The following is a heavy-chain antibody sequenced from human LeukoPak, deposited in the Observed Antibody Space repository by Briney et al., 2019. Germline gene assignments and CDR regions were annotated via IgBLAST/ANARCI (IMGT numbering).Heavy chain of an antibody. V-gene: IGHV1-69*04. J-gene: IGHJ6*02. CDR1: GGTFSSYA. D-gene: IGHD4-17*01. CDR3: ATDDYGDYSLGYYYYGMDV. CDR2: IIPILGIA. Sequence: SVKVPCKASGGTFSSYAISWVRQAPGQGLEWMGRIIPILGIANYAQKFQGRVTITADKSTSTAYMELSSLRSEDTAVYYCATDDYGDYSLGYYYYGMDVWGQGTTVTVSS.